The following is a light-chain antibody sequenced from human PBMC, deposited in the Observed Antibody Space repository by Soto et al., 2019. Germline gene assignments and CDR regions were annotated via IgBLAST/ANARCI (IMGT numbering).Light chain of an antibody. CDR1: QPVSSSY. CDR3: QQCGISTWP. Sequence: EIVLTQSPGILSLSPGERATLSCRASQPVSSSYLAWYQQKPGQAPRLLIYGASTSGTGIPDRFSGSGSGTAITLTTSRLEPKDFAVYYCQQCGISTWPFGQGTKVDIK. V-gene: IGKV3-20*01. CDR2: GAS. J-gene: IGKJ1*01.